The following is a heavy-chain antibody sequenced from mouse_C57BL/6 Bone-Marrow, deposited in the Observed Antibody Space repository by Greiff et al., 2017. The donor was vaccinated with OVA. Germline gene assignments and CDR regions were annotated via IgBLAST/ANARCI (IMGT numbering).Heavy chain of an antibody. CDR2: IDPEDGDT. CDR1: GFNIKDYY. Sequence: VHVKQSGAELVRPGASVKLSCTASGFNIKDYYMHWVKQRPEQGLEWIGRIDPEDGDTEYAPKFQGKATMTADTSSNTAYLQLSSLTSEDTAVYYCTTSYYGSSHYAMDYWGQGTSVTVSS. D-gene: IGHD1-1*01. CDR3: TTSYYGSSHYAMDY. V-gene: IGHV14-1*01. J-gene: IGHJ4*01.